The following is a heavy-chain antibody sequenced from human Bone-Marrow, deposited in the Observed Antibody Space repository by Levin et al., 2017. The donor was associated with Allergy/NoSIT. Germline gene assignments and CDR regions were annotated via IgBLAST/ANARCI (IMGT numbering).Heavy chain of an antibody. D-gene: IGHD3-16*01. CDR1: GFTVSNNY. J-gene: IGHJ4*02. Sequence: GGSLRLSCAVSGFTVSNNYMSWVRQAPGAGLEWVSLIYSVGTTYYADSVKGRFTISRDNSRNTLYLQMNSLRAEDTAVYYCTGGPSGVRGWGLGTLVTVSS. CDR2: IYSVGTT. CDR3: TGGPSGVRG. V-gene: IGHV3-53*01.